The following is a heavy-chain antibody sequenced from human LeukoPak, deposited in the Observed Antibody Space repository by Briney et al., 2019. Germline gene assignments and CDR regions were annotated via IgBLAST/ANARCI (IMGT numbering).Heavy chain of an antibody. J-gene: IGHJ4*02. CDR2: IIPIFGIA. CDR3: AREDRGYSGYDTYYFDY. Sequence: GASVKVSCKASGGTFSSYAISWVRQAPGQGLEWMGRIIPIFGIANYAQKFQGRVTITADTSTSTAYMELSSLRSEDTAVYYCAREDRGYSGYDTYYFDYWGQGTLVTVSS. CDR1: GGTFSSYA. D-gene: IGHD5-12*01. V-gene: IGHV1-69*04.